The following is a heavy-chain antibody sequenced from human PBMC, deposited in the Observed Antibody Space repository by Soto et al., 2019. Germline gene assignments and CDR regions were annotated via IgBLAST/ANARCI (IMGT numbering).Heavy chain of an antibody. J-gene: IGHJ4*02. CDR3: TTPPTFLYYYDSSGYGHY. CDR2: IKSKTDGGTT. CDR1: GFTFSNAW. Sequence: GESLKISCTASGFTFSNAWMNWVRQAPGQGLEWVGRIKSKTDGGTTDYAAPVKGRFTISRDDSKITLYLQMNSLKTEDTAVYYCTTPPTFLYYYDSSGYGHYWGQGTLVTVSS. V-gene: IGHV3-15*07. D-gene: IGHD3-22*01.